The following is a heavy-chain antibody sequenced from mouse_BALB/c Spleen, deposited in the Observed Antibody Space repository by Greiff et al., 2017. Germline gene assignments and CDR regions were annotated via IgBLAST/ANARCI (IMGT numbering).Heavy chain of an antibody. CDR1: GFSLTGYG. D-gene: IGHD2-4*01. Sequence: VQLHQSGPGLVAPSQSLSITCTVSGFSLTGYGVNWVRQPPGKGLEWLGMIWGDGSTDYNSALKSRLSISKENSKSQVFLKMNSLQTDDTARYYCARDRDYQGLDYWGQGTTLTVSS. J-gene: IGHJ2*01. V-gene: IGHV2-6-7*01. CDR3: ARDRDYQGLDY. CDR2: IWGDGST.